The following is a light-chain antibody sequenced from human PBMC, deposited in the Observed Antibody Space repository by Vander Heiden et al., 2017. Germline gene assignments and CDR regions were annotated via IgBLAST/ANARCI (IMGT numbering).Light chain of an antibody. Sequence: QSVLTPPPSVSGAPGQRVTISCTGSSSNIGAGYDVHWYQQLPGTAPKPRIYGNSNRPSGVPDRFSGSKSGTSASLAITGLQAEDEADYYCQSYDSSLWVFGGGTKLTVL. CDR3: QSYDSSLWV. V-gene: IGLV1-40*01. J-gene: IGLJ3*02. CDR2: GNS. CDR1: SSNIGAGYD.